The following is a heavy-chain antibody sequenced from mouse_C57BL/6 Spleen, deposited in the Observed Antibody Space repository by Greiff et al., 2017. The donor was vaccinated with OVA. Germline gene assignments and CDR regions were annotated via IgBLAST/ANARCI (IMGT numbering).Heavy chain of an antibody. D-gene: IGHD2-3*01. CDR3: ARDRGDGYYAYWYFDV. V-gene: IGHV5-16*01. J-gene: IGHJ1*03. Sequence: EVKLVESEGGLVQPGSSMKLSCTASGFTFSDYYMAWVRQVPEKGLEWVANINYDGSSTYYLDSLKSRFIISRDNAKNILYLQMSSLKSEDTATYYCARDRGDGYYAYWYFDVWGTGTTVTVSS. CDR2: INYDGSST. CDR1: GFTFSDYY.